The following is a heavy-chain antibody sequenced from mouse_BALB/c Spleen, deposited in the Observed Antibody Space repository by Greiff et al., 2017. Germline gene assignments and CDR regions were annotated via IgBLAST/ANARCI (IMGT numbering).Heavy chain of an antibody. CDR3: ARYPYAMDY. V-gene: IGHV3-2*02. Sequence: EVKLMESGPGLVKPSQSLSLTCTVTGYSITSDYAWNWIRQFPGNKLEWMGYISYSGSTSYNPSLKSRISITRDTSKNQFFLQLNSVTTEDTATYYCARYPYAMDYWGQGTSVTVSS. J-gene: IGHJ4*01. CDR1: GYSITSDYA. CDR2: ISYSGST.